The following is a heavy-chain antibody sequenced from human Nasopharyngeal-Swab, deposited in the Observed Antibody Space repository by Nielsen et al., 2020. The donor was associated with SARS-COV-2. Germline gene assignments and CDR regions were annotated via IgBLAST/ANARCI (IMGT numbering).Heavy chain of an antibody. Sequence: GESLKISCAASGYTFSSYAMSWVRQAPGKGLEWVSSIGSGGVGTYYADSVKGRLIVSRDNSRDTLYLQMNSLRAEDTAVYYCAKAPADWVRENDYWGQGTLVTVSS. CDR2: IGSGGVGT. V-gene: IGHV3-23*01. CDR3: AKAPADWVRENDY. J-gene: IGHJ4*02. CDR1: GYTFSSYA. D-gene: IGHD3/OR15-3a*01.